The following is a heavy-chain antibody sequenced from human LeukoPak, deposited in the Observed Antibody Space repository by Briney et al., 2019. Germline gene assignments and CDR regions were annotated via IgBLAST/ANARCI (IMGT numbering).Heavy chain of an antibody. D-gene: IGHD5-12*01. J-gene: IGHJ5*02. Sequence: ASVKVSCKASGYTFTNYYMHWMRHAPGQGLEWMGIIDPSGGGTVYPQKFQGRVTMTRDTSTSTVYMELSSLRSEDTAVYYCAREWPHTYRFDPCGQGTLVTVSS. V-gene: IGHV1-46*01. CDR2: IDPSGGGT. CDR3: AREWPHTYRFDP. CDR1: GYTFTNYY.